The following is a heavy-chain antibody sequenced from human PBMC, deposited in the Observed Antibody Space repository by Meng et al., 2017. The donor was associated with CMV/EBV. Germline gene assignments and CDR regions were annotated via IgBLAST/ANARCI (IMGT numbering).Heavy chain of an antibody. Sequence: SVKVSCKASGGTFSSYAISWVRQAPGQGLEWMGGIIPISGTANYAQKFQGRVTITTDESTSTAYMGLSSLRSEDTAVYYCARDWGCSSTSCYSEYGWFDPWGQGTLVTVSS. CDR2: IIPISGTA. D-gene: IGHD2-2*01. J-gene: IGHJ5*02. CDR1: GGTFSSYA. V-gene: IGHV1-69*05. CDR3: ARDWGCSSTSCYSEYGWFDP.